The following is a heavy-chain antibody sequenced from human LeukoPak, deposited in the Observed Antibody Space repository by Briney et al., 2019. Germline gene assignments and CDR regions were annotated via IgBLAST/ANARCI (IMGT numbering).Heavy chain of an antibody. CDR1: GFTFSSYS. D-gene: IGHD2-2*01. CDR2: ISSSSSYI. J-gene: IGHJ4*02. Sequence: PGGSLRLSCAASGFTFSSYSMNWVRQAPGKGLEWVSSISSSSSYIYYADSVKGRFTISRDNAKNSLYLQMNSLRAEDTAVYYCAKPHPYCSSTSCSLNDWGQGTLVTVSS. CDR3: AKPHPYCSSTSCSLND. V-gene: IGHV3-21*01.